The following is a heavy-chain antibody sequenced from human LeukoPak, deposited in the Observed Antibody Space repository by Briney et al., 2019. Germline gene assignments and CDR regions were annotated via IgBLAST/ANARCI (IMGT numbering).Heavy chain of an antibody. CDR3: AADPDTTMAFDC. D-gene: IGHD5-18*01. V-gene: IGHV1-58*02. J-gene: IGHJ4*02. CDR2: IVGDSTDT. Sequence: SVKVSCKASGFTFTSSSIQWIRQARGQRLEWIGWIVGDSTDTYYAQRFQERVTIARDMSTSTAYLELSSLRSDDTAVYYCAADPDTTMAFDCWGQGTLVTVSS. CDR1: GFTFTSSS.